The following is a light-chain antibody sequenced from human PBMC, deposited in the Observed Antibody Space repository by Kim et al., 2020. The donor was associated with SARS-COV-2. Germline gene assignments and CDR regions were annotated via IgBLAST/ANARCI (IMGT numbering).Light chain of an antibody. J-gene: IGLJ3*02. CDR1: SNNIGNQG. V-gene: IGLV10-54*01. Sequence: QAGLTQPPSVSKGLRQTATLTCTGNSNNIGNQGAVWLQHHQGHPPKLLSYRNNNRPSGISERLSASRSGNTASLTITGLQPEDEADYYCSAWDSSPGAWVFGGGTQLTVL. CDR3: SAWDSSPGAWV. CDR2: RNN.